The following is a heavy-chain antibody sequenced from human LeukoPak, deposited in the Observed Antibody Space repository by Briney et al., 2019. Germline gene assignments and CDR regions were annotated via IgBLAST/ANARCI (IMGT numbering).Heavy chain of an antibody. CDR1: GFTFSSYN. Sequence: GGSLRLSCAASGFTFSSYNMNWLRQAPGKGLEWVSYISSSSSTIKYADSVKGRFTISRDNANNSLYLQMNSLRDEDTAVYYWARDATAWDSWGQGTLVTVSS. V-gene: IGHV3-48*02. J-gene: IGHJ4*02. CDR2: ISSSSSTI. D-gene: IGHD1-26*01. CDR3: ARDATAWDS.